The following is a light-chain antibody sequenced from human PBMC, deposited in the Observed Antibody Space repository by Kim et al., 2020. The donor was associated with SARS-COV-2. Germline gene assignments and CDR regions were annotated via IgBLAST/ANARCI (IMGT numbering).Light chain of an antibody. V-gene: IGKV3-20*01. CDR1: QSVTTSF. CDR3: QQYGSSPT. CDR2: GAS. J-gene: IGKJ4*01. Sequence: EIVLTQSPGTLSLSPGERATLSCRASQSVTTSFLAWYQHKPGQAPRLLISGASSRATGIPDRFSGSGSGTDFTLTINRLEPEDFAVYYCQQYGSSPTFGGGTKVDIK.